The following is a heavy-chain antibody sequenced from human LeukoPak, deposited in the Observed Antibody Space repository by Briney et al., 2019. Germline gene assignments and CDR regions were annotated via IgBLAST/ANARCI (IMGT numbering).Heavy chain of an antibody. D-gene: IGHD4-17*01. CDR1: GYTFTSYY. Sequence: ASVKVSCKASGYTFTSYYMHWVRQAPGQGLEWMGVINPSSGSTSYTQKFQGRVSMTRDTSTSTVDMELSSLRFEDTAVYHCARGGAETTAPIDYWGQGTLVTVSS. CDR2: INPSSGST. CDR3: ARGGAETTAPIDY. J-gene: IGHJ4*02. V-gene: IGHV1-46*01.